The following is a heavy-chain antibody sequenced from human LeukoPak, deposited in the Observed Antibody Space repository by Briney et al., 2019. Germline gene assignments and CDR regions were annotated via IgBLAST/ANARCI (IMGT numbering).Heavy chain of an antibody. V-gene: IGHV4-39*02. CDR1: GGSISSSGYS. CDR3: AREGPQGSTPD. Sequence: KSSEALSLTCTVSGGSISSSGYSWGWIRQPPGKGLEWIGNIYYSGSTYYNPSLKSRVTISVDTSNNQFSLKLSSVTAADTAVYYCAREGPQGSTPDWGQGTLVTVSS. D-gene: IGHD2-15*01. CDR2: IYYSGST. J-gene: IGHJ4*02.